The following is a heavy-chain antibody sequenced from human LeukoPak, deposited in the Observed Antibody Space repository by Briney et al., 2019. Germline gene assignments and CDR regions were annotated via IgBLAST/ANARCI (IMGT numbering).Heavy chain of an antibody. Sequence: SETLSLTCTVSGGSISSYYWSWIRQPPGKGLEFIGYIYYSGSTNYKPSLKSRVTISADTSKNQFSLKLSSVTAADTAVYYCADVVVVAATQGYFQHWGQGTLVTVSS. CDR3: ADVVVVAATQGYFQH. CDR1: GGSISSYY. CDR2: IYYSGST. V-gene: IGHV4-59*01. D-gene: IGHD2-15*01. J-gene: IGHJ1*01.